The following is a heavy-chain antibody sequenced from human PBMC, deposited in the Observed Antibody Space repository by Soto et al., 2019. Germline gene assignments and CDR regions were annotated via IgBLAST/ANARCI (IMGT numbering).Heavy chain of an antibody. CDR1: GFTFSNYA. CDR2: TSYDGNNE. V-gene: IGHV3-30*18. Sequence: LRLSCAASGFTFSNYAMHWVRQAPGKGLEWVALTSYDGNNEYYTDSVKGRFTISRDNSRNTLFLQMNSPRPEDTAVYYCAKDKGVFNWATSYFDYWGQGALVTVSS. J-gene: IGHJ4*02. D-gene: IGHD1-1*01. CDR3: AKDKGVFNWATSYFDY.